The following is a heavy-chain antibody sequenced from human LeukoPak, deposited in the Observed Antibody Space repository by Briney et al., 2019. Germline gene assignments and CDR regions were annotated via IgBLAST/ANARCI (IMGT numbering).Heavy chain of an antibody. J-gene: IGHJ4*02. CDR2: ITGSGGST. CDR3: VTSSGYYSY. D-gene: IGHD3-22*01. Sequence: PGGSLRLSCAASGFIFSSYGMSWVRQAPGKGLEWVSAITGSGGSTIYVDSVKGRFTISRDNSKNTLYLQMNSLRAEDTAVYYCVTSSGYYSYWGQGTLVTVSS. CDR1: GFIFSSYG. V-gene: IGHV3-23*01.